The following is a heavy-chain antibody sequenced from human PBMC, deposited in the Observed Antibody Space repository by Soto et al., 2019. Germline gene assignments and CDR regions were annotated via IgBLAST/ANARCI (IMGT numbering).Heavy chain of an antibody. CDR2: INAGNGNT. CDR1: GYTFTSYA. D-gene: IGHD2-2*01. Sequence: GASVKVSCKASGYTFTSYAMHWVRQAPGQRLEWMGWINAGNGNTKYSQKFQGRVTITRDTTASTAYMELSSLRSEDTAVYYCARSPQLPYNWFDPWGQGTLVTVSS. J-gene: IGHJ5*02. CDR3: ARSPQLPYNWFDP. V-gene: IGHV1-3*01.